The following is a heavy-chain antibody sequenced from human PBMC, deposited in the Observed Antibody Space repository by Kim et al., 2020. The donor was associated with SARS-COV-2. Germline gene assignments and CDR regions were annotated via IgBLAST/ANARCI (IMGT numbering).Heavy chain of an antibody. J-gene: IGHJ4*02. D-gene: IGHD4-17*01. CDR3: ARHTVTTSFDY. Sequence: RYSPSFPGQVTISADKSISTAYLQWSSLKASDTAMYYCARHTVTTSFDYWGQGTLVTVSS. V-gene: IGHV5-51*01.